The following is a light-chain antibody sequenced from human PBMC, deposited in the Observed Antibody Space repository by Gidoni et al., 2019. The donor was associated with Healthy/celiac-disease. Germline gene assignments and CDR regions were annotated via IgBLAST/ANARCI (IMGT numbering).Light chain of an antibody. Sequence: QSALTQPRSVSASPSQSVTISCTGNNRDVGNSNYVSLYQHPPGTATKLIIFDVTKWPSGVPDRFFGSKSGNTASLTISVLQAEDEGEYYCFSYAGSYTLVFGGGNKLTGL. CDR1: NRDVGNSNY. CDR3: FSYAGSYTLV. CDR2: DVT. J-gene: IGLJ2*01. V-gene: IGLV2-11*01.